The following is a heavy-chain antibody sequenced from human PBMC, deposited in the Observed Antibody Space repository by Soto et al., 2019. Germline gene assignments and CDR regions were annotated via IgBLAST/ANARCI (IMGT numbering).Heavy chain of an antibody. V-gene: IGHV1-69*13. Sequence: SVKVSCKASGGTFSSYAISWVRQAPGQGLEWVGGIIPIFGTANYAQKFQGRVTITADESTSTAYMELSSLRSEDTAVYYCARLYMAIFGVVTRYWFDPWGQGTLVT. CDR1: GGTFSSYA. D-gene: IGHD3-3*01. CDR3: ARLYMAIFGVVTRYWFDP. J-gene: IGHJ5*02. CDR2: IIPIFGTA.